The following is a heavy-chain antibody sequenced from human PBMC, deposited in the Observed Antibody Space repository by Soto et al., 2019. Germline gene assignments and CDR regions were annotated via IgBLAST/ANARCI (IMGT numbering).Heavy chain of an antibody. J-gene: IGHJ6*02. CDR1: GYSFSNYW. V-gene: IGHV5-51*01. D-gene: IGHD3-22*01. CDR2: TFPGNSET. Sequence: GESLKISCKGSGYSFSNYWIGWVRQMSGKGLEWMAITFPGNSETRYSPSFQGHVTISVDRSISTAYLQWSSLKASDTALYYCARSRYYDTTGYYPFYYYYYGMDVWGQGTTVTVSS. CDR3: ARSRYYDTTGYYPFYYYYYGMDV.